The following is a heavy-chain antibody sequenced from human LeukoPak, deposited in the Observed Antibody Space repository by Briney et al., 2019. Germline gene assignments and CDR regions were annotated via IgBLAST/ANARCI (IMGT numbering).Heavy chain of an antibody. Sequence: PGGSLRLSCAASAFTFSNYALTWVRQAPGKGLEWVSSISGVNTHYANSVKGRFSISRDNYKNTLYLHMSSLRAEDTAVYYCARDPNGNYVGAFDFQRWGQGTLVTVSS. CDR1: AFTFSNYA. CDR2: ISGVNT. D-gene: IGHD4-17*01. J-gene: IGHJ1*01. V-gene: IGHV3-23*01. CDR3: ARDPNGNYVGAFDFQR.